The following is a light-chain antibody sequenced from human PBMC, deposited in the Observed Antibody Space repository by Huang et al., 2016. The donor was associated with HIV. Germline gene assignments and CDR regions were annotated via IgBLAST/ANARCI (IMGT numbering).Light chain of an antibody. V-gene: IGKV3-11*01. CDR2: DAS. Sequence: EIVLTQSPATLSLSPGERATLSCRASQSVSSYLAWYPHKPGHAPGLLIDDASNRATGIPARFSGSGSGTDFTLTISSLEPEDFAVYYCQQRSNWPRFTFGPGTKVDIK. CDR3: QQRSNWPRFT. J-gene: IGKJ3*01. CDR1: QSVSSY.